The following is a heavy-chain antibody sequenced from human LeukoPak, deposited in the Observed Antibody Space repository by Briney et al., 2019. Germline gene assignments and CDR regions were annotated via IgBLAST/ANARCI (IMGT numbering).Heavy chain of an antibody. CDR2: IYPGDSDT. D-gene: IGHD3-22*01. CDR1: GYRFTNYW. Sequence: KRGESLKISCKGSGYRFTNYWIDWVRQMPGKGLEWMGIIYPGDSDTRYSPSFQGQVTISADKSISTAYLQWSSLKASDTAMYYCARQVGDYYDSSGYSLDWGQGTLVTVSS. J-gene: IGHJ4*02. V-gene: IGHV5-51*01. CDR3: ARQVGDYYDSSGYSLD.